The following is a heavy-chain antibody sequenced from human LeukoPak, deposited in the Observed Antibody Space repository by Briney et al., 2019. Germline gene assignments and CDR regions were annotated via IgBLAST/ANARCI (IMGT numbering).Heavy chain of an antibody. Sequence: GGSLRLSCAVSGFTFRTYYMSWVRQGPGKGLEWVANIKQDGSEKYYVDSVKGRFTISRDNAKNSLYLQMNSLRAEDTAVYYCARGGYYDSSGRNFDYWGQGTLVTVSS. CDR1: GFTFRTYY. V-gene: IGHV3-7*05. D-gene: IGHD3-22*01. CDR2: IKQDGSEK. J-gene: IGHJ4*02. CDR3: ARGGYYDSSGRNFDY.